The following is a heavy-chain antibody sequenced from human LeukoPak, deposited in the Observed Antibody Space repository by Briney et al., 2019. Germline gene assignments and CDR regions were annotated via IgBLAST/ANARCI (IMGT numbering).Heavy chain of an antibody. D-gene: IGHD3-10*01. Sequence: GASVKVSCEASGYTFTSYAMNWVRQAPGQGLEWMGWINTNTGNPTYAQGFTGRFVFSLDTSVSTAYLQISSLKAEDTAVYYCARVGTPTAPPPPPLIDYWGQGTLVTVSS. CDR3: ARVGTPTAPPPPPLIDY. J-gene: IGHJ4*02. V-gene: IGHV7-4-1*02. CDR2: INTNTGNP. CDR1: GYTFTSYA.